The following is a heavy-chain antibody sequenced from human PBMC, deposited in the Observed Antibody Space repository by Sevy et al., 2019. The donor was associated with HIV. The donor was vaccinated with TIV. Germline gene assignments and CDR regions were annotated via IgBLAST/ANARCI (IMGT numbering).Heavy chain of an antibody. Sequence: ASVKVSCKASGYTFTSYAMHWVRQAPGQRLEWMGWINAGNGNKKYSQKFQGRVTITRDTSASTAYMELGRLRSEDTAVYYCARDDYGDGGYYYYYYGMDVWGQGTTVTVSS. CDR2: INAGNGNK. V-gene: IGHV1-3*01. CDR3: ARDDYGDGGYYYYYYGMDV. D-gene: IGHD4-17*01. J-gene: IGHJ6*02. CDR1: GYTFTSYA.